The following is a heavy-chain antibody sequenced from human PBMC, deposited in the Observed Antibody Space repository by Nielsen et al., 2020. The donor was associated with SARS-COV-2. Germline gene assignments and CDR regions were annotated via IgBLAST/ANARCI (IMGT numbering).Heavy chain of an antibody. J-gene: IGHJ2*01. CDR3: ARDQDGGAATSNWYFDL. CDR2: ITMSGRYM. D-gene: IGHD6-25*01. CDR1: GFSFTSYT. V-gene: IGHV3-21*01. Sequence: GGSLRLSCATSGFSFTSYTMNWVRQAPGKGLEWVSSITMSGRYMYYADSLRGRFTVSRDNAENSLYLQMNSLRDEDTALYYCARDQDGGAATSNWYFDLWGRGTLVTVSS.